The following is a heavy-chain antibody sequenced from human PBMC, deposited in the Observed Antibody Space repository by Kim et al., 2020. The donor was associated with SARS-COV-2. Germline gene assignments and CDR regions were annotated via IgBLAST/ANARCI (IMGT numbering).Heavy chain of an antibody. CDR2: IYYSGST. CDR1: GGSISSSSYY. V-gene: IGHV4-39*01. D-gene: IGHD2-15*01. Sequence: SETLSLTCTVSGGSISSSSYYWGWIRQPPGKGLEWIGSIYYSGSTYYNPSLKSRVTISVDTSKNQFSLKLSSVTAADTAVYYCARRVLGYCSGGSCYLSIYSWFDPWGQGTLVTVSS. CDR3: ARRVLGYCSGGSCYLSIYSWFDP. J-gene: IGHJ5*02.